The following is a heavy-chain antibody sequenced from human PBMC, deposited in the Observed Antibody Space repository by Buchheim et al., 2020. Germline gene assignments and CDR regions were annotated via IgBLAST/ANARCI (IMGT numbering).Heavy chain of an antibody. CDR3: ARDGRYSSSWYSRYWYFDL. CDR1: GGSISSSSYY. V-gene: IGHV4-39*07. J-gene: IGHJ2*01. Sequence: QLQLQESGPGLVKPSETLSLTCTVSGGSISSSSYYWGWIRQPPGKGLEWIGSIYYSGSTYYNPALKSRVPISVDTSKNQFSLKLSSVTAADTAVYYCARDGRYSSSWYSRYWYFDLWGRGTL. D-gene: IGHD6-13*01. CDR2: IYYSGST.